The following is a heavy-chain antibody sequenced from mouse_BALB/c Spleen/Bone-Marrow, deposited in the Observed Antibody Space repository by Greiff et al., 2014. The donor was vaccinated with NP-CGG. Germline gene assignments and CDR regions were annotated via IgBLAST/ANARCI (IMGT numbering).Heavy chain of an antibody. J-gene: IGHJ2*01. CDR3: ARHSDYDYFDY. Sequence: DVQLVESGGGLVQPGGSLKLSCATSGFTFSDYYMYWVRQTPEKRLEWVAYISNGGGSTYYPDTVKGRFTISRDNAKNTLYLQMSRLKSEDTAMYYCARHSDYDYFDYSGQGTTLTVSS. V-gene: IGHV5-12*02. CDR2: ISNGGGST. D-gene: IGHD2-4*01. CDR1: GFTFSDYY.